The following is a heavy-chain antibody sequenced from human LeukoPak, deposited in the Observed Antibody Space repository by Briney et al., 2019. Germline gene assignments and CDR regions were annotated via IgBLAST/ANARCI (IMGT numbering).Heavy chain of an antibody. Sequence: GGSLRLSCVASGFTFSKYWMSWVRQAPGKGLEWVANIKKDGSIEDYVDSVKGRFTVSRDNAKNSLYLEMNSLRVEDTAVYYCVSQQLAPPWGQGTLVIVTS. V-gene: IGHV3-7*01. CDR3: VSQQLAPP. D-gene: IGHD1-1*01. CDR2: IKKDGSIE. CDR1: GFTFSKYW. J-gene: IGHJ5*02.